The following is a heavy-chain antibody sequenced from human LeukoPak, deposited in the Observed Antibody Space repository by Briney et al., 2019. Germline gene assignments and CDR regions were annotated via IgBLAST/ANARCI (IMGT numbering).Heavy chain of an antibody. CDR1: GGSISSGSYY. Sequence: SQTLSLTCTVSGGSISSGSYYWSWIRQPAGKGLEWIGRTYTSGSTNYNPSLKSRVTISVDTSKNQFSLKLSSVTAADTAVYYCARVIRDQIRFHYYYYYMDVWGKGTTVTVSS. CDR3: ARVIRDQIRFHYYYYYMDV. D-gene: IGHD3-3*01. CDR2: TYTSGST. J-gene: IGHJ6*03. V-gene: IGHV4-61*02.